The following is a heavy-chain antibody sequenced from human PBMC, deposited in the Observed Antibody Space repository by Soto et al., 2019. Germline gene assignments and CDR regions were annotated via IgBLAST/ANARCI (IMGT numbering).Heavy chain of an antibody. V-gene: IGHV3-48*01. CDR1: GFTFITYS. D-gene: IGHD6-13*01. J-gene: IGHJ4*02. CDR3: ARQDYSTTWYLNY. Sequence: PGGSLRLSCAASGFTFITYSMNWVRQAPGKGLEWLSYISSSSGTISYADSVRGRFTISRDNSKNTLYLQMNSLRAEDTAVYYCARQDYSTTWYLNYWGQGTLVTVSS. CDR2: ISSSSGTI.